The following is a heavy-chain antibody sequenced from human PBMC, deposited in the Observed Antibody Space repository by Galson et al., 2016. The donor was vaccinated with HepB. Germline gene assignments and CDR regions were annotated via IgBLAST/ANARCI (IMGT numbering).Heavy chain of an antibody. CDR1: GFTFSSYS. V-gene: IGHV3-21*01. CDR2: ISSRCNYI. CDR3: ARDGELGGSYYGRDFDI. J-gene: IGHJ3*02. Sequence: SLRLSCAASGFTFSSYSMNWVRHAPGKGLEWVSSISSRCNYIYYADSVKGRFTISRDNAKNSLYLQMNSLRAEDTALYYCARDGELGGSYYGRDFDIWGQGTMVTVSS. D-gene: IGHD1-26*01.